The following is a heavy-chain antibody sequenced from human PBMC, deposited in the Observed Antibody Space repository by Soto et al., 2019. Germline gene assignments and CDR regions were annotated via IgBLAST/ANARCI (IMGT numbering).Heavy chain of an antibody. CDR1: GYSISSGYY. CDR3: ARERDGNTRRIDY. V-gene: IGHV4-38-2*02. CDR2: IYHSGST. J-gene: IGHJ4*02. D-gene: IGHD2-15*01. Sequence: SSETLSLTCAVSGYSISSGYYWGWIRQPPGKGLEWIGSIYHSGSTYYNPSLKSRVTISVDTSKNQFSLKLNSVTAADTAVYYCARERDGNTRRIDYWGQGTLVTVSS.